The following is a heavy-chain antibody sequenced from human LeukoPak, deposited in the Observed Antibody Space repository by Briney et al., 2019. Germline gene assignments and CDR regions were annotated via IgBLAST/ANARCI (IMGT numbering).Heavy chain of an antibody. Sequence: SETLSLTCGVSGGSISNTNWWSWVRQPPGQGPEWIGEISLTGLTHYNPSLESRVTVSLDKSKNQLSLKLTSVTAADTAIYYCSRESGAFCPFGYWGQGTLVIVPP. V-gene: IGHV4-4*02. J-gene: IGHJ4*02. CDR2: ISLTGLT. D-gene: IGHD1-26*01. CDR3: SRESGAFCPFGY. CDR1: GGSISNTNW.